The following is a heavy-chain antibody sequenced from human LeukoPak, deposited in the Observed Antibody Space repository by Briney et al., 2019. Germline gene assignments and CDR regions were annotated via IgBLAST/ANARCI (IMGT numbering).Heavy chain of an antibody. D-gene: IGHD3-10*01. Sequence: SVKAYCTASGGTFSSYAISWGRQAPGQGLECMGGIIPIFGTANSAQKLKGRVTITADEATSTAYMGLSSLRSEDTAVYYCARDEAYYYGSGSYWYGMDVWGKGTTVTVSS. CDR1: GGTFSSYA. CDR3: ARDEAYYYGSGSYWYGMDV. J-gene: IGHJ6*04. V-gene: IGHV1-69*01. CDR2: IIPIFGTA.